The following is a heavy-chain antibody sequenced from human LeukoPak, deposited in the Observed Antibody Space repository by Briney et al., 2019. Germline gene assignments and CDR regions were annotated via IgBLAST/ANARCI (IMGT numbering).Heavy chain of an antibody. V-gene: IGHV3-66*01. CDR3: AKTAGIAAAADFDY. Sequence: GGSLRLSCAASEFSVGSNYMTWVRQAPGKGLEWVSLIYSGGSTYYADSVKGRFTISRDNSKNTLYLQMNSLRAEDTAVYYCAKTAGIAAAADFDYWGQGTPVTVSS. CDR1: EFSVGSNY. D-gene: IGHD6-13*01. CDR2: IYSGGST. J-gene: IGHJ4*02.